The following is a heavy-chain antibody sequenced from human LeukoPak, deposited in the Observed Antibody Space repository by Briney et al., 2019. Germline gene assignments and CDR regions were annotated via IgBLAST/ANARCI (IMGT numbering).Heavy chain of an antibody. CDR1: GGSISSTTYY. J-gene: IGHJ5*02. CDR2: INYSGST. V-gene: IGHV4-39*02. D-gene: IGHD3-22*01. CDR3: ARDLGQYYDTSDNWFDP. Sequence: PSETLSLTCSVSGGSISSTTYYWGWIRQPPGKGLEWIGSINYSGSTFYNPSLKSRVTISVDTSKNQFSLKLSSVTAADTAVYYCARDLGQYYDTSDNWFDPWGQGTLVTVSS.